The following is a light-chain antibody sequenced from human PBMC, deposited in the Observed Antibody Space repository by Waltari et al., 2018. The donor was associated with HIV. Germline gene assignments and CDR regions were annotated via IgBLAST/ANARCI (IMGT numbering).Light chain of an antibody. V-gene: IGLV1-40*01. J-gene: IGLJ1*01. CDR3: QSYDSSLSGYV. Sequence: QSVLTQPPSVSGAPGQRVTISCTGSSSNLGAGYTVSWYRQLPGTAPKLLIYSNTNRPAGVPDRFSGSKSGTSASLAITGLQADDEADYYGQSYDSSLSGYVFGTGTKVTVL. CDR2: SNT. CDR1: SSNLGAGYT.